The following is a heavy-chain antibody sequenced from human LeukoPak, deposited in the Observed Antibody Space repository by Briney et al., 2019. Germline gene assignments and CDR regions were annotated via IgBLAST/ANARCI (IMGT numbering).Heavy chain of an antibody. CDR1: GFTFSSYG. J-gene: IGHJ4*02. CDR3: AKDYYYDSSGYFDY. D-gene: IGHD3-22*01. V-gene: IGHV3-33*06. CDR2: IWYDGSNK. Sequence: TGRSLRLSCAASGFTFSSYGMHWVRQAPGKGLEWVAVIWYDGSNKYYADSVKGRFTISRDNSKSTLYLQMNSLRAEDTAVYYCAKDYYYDSSGYFDYWGQGTLVTVSS.